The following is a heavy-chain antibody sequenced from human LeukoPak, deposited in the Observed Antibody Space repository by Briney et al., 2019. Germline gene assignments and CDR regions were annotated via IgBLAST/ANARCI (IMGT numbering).Heavy chain of an antibody. D-gene: IGHD6-13*01. Sequence: QPGGSLRLSCAASGFTFSSYAMHWVRQAPGKGLEWVAVISYDGSNKYYADSVKGRFTISRDNSKNTLYLQMNSLRAEDTDVYYCARGGRSSWSLDYWGEGTLVTVSS. J-gene: IGHJ4*02. CDR2: ISYDGSNK. CDR1: GFTFSSYA. V-gene: IGHV3-30*04. CDR3: ARGGRSSWSLDY.